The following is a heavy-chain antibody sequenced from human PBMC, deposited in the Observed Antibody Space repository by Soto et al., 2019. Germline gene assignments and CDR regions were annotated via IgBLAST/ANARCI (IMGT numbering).Heavy chain of an antibody. D-gene: IGHD1-1*01. CDR3: ARAPSAAGTVGFDF. CDR2: IWHDGSNK. J-gene: IGHJ4*02. V-gene: IGHV3-33*01. CDR1: GFRFRDYG. Sequence: GGSLRLSCETSGFRFRDYGMHWVRQAPGKGLEWVAVIWHDGSNKHYADSVKGRFTVSRDNSQSTLFLQMDTLRAEDTAVYYCARAPSAAGTVGFDFWGQGTPVTVSS.